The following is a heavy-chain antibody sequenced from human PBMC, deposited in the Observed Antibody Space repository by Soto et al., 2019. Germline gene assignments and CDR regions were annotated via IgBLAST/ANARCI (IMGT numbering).Heavy chain of an antibody. CDR1: GGSFSGYY. V-gene: IGHV4-34*01. Sequence: QVQLQQWGAGLLKPSETLSLTGAVYGGSFSGYYWSWIRQPPGKGLEWIGEINHSGSTNYNPSLKSRVTISVDTSKNQFSLKLSSVTAADTAVYYCARASTIGGSDYWGQGTLVTVSS. J-gene: IGHJ4*02. CDR3: ARASTIGGSDY. CDR2: INHSGST. D-gene: IGHD3-10*01.